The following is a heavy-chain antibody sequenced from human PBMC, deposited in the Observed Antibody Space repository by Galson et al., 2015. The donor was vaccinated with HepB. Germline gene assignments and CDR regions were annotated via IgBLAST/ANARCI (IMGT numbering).Heavy chain of an antibody. V-gene: IGHV3-21*01. CDR2: ISSSSSYI. CDR1: GFTFSSYS. J-gene: IGHJ6*02. Sequence: SLRLSCAASGFTFSSYSMNWVRQAPGKGLEWVSSISSSSSYIYYADSVKGRFTISRDNAKNSLYLQMNSLRAEDTAVYYCARDRLTIFGVMDVWGQGTTVTVSS. D-gene: IGHD3-3*01. CDR3: ARDRLTIFGVMDV.